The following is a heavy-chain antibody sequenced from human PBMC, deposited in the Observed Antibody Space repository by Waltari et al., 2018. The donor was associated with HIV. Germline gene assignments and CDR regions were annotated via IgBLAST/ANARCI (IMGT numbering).Heavy chain of an antibody. D-gene: IGHD3-22*01. CDR1: GGRTSGHY. CDR3: ARVKASYYDGSGFYFLDY. CDR2: VHGSGST. V-gene: IGHV4-59*11. Sequence: QVQLQEPVPGLVKPSETLPRICSVCGGRTSGHYGTWIRQPPGKDLEWIGYVHGSGSTKYNPSLQSRVTISIDTSKNQVSLALNSVTAADTAVYFCARVKASYYDGSGFYFLDYWGQGTLVTVSS. J-gene: IGHJ4*02.